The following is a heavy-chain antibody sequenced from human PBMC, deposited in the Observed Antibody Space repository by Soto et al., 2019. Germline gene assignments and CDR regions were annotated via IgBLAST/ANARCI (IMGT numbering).Heavy chain of an antibody. J-gene: IGHJ2*01. Sequence: QVQLVESGGGLVKPGGSLRLSCADSGFTFSDYYMSWIRQAPGKGLEWVSYINSSSSYTNYADSVKGRFTISRDNAKNSLYLQMNSLRAEDTAVYYCARTIAAAGGRRYFDLWGRGTLVTVSS. CDR3: ARTIAAAGGRRYFDL. V-gene: IGHV3-11*05. D-gene: IGHD6-13*01. CDR2: INSSSSYT. CDR1: GFTFSDYY.